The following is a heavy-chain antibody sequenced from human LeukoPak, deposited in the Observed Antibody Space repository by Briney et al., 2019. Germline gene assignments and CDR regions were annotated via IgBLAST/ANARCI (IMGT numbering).Heavy chain of an antibody. Sequence: SETLSLTCTVSGGSISSYYWSWIRQPPGKGLEWIGYIYYSGSTNYNPSLKSRVTISVDTSKNQFSLKLSSMTAADTAVYYCARVMGGYYDSSGYSQYFDYWAREPWSPSPQ. V-gene: IGHV4-59*01. J-gene: IGHJ4*02. CDR3: ARVMGGYYDSSGYSQYFDY. CDR1: GGSISSYY. D-gene: IGHD3-22*01. CDR2: IYYSGST.